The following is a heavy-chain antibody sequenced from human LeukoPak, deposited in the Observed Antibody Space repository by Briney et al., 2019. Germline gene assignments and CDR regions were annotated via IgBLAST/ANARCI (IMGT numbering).Heavy chain of an antibody. CDR3: AYLVGSKDDI. J-gene: IGHJ3*02. D-gene: IGHD2-2*02. Sequence: GGSLRLSCAASGFTFSSYGMHWVRQAPGKGLEWVAVISYDGSNKYYADSVKGRFTISRDNSKNTLYLQMNSLRAEDTAVYYCAYLVGSKDDIWGQGTMVTVSS. CDR2: ISYDGSNK. CDR1: GFTFSSYG. V-gene: IGHV3-30*03.